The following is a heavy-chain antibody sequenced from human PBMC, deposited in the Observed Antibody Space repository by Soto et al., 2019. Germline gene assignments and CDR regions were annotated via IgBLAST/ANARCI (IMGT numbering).Heavy chain of an antibody. CDR2: IVVGSGNT. D-gene: IGHD1-26*01. CDR1: GFTFTSSA. V-gene: IGHV1-58*01. CDR3: AAEVSGSYWGGRFDY. Sequence: SVKVSCNASGFTFTSSAVQWVRQARGQRLEWIGWIVVGSGNTNYAQKFQERVTITRYMSTSTAYMELSSLRSEDTAVYYCAAEVSGSYWGGRFDYWGQGTLVTVSS. J-gene: IGHJ4*02.